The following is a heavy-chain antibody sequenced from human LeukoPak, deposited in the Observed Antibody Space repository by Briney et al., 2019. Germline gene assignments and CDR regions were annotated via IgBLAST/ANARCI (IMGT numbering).Heavy chain of an antibody. V-gene: IGHV3-23*01. D-gene: IGHD2-8*01. J-gene: IGHJ4*02. CDR1: GFTFSSYA. CDR2: ISGSGGST. CDR3: AKDGDIVLMVYAYYFDY. Sequence: GGSLRLSCAASGFTFSSYAMSWVRQAPGKGLEWVSAISGSGGSTYYADSVKGRFTISRDNSKNTLYLQMNSLRAEDTAVYYCAKDGDIVLMVYAYYFDYWGQGTLVTVSS.